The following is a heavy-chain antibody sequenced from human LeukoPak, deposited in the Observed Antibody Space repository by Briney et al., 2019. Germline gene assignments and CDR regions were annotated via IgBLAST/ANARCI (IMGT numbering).Heavy chain of an antibody. Sequence: ASVKVSCKASGGTFSSYAISWVRQAPGQGLEWMGGIIPIFGTANYAQKFQGRVTITADESTSTAYMELSSLRSEDTAVYYCARHYGSGSLYYYYGMDVWGKGTKVTVSS. CDR2: IIPIFGTA. J-gene: IGHJ6*04. CDR1: GGTFSSYA. V-gene: IGHV1-69*01. CDR3: ARHYGSGSLYYYYGMDV. D-gene: IGHD3-10*01.